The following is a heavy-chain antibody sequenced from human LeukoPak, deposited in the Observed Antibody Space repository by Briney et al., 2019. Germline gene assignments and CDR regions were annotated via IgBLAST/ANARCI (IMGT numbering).Heavy chain of an antibody. V-gene: IGHV3-20*04. CDR3: ARDSTQPGPVVVAATYAGFDY. CDR2: INWNGGST. D-gene: IGHD2-15*01. Sequence: GGSLRLSCAASGFTFDDYGMSWVRQAPGKGLEWVPAINWNGGSTGYADSVKGRFTISRDNAKNSLYLQMNSLRAEDTALYYCARDSTQPGPVVVAATYAGFDYWGQGTLVTVSS. J-gene: IGHJ4*02. CDR1: GFTFDDYG.